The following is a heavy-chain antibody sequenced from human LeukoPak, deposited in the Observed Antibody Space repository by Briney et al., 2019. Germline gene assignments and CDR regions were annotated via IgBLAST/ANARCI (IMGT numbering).Heavy chain of an antibody. CDR1: EFTFSAYA. D-gene: IGHD3-9*01. J-gene: IGHJ4*02. Sequence: PGGSLRLSCATSEFTFSAYAMHWIRQAPGRGLEWVAFVRYGGNIKYYADSVKGRFTISRDNPKNTLYLQINSLRPEDTAVYYCAKDLGTEYNIFDYWGQGTLVTVSS. V-gene: IGHV3-30*02. CDR2: VRYGGNIK. CDR3: AKDLGTEYNIFDY.